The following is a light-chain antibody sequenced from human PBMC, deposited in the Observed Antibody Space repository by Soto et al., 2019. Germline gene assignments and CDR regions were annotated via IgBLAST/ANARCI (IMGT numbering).Light chain of an antibody. CDR2: DAS. Sequence: EIVLTQSQATLSLSPGERATLSCRASQSVSSYLAWYQQKLGQAPRLLIYDASNRATGIPARCSGSGSGTDFTLTISSLEPEDFAVYYCQQRSGWPPITFGQGTRLEIK. V-gene: IGKV3-11*01. CDR3: QQRSGWPPIT. CDR1: QSVSSY. J-gene: IGKJ5*01.